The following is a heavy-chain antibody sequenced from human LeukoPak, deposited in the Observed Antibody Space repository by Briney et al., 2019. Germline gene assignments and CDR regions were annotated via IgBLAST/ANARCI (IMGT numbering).Heavy chain of an antibody. CDR2: ISAYNGNT. Sequence: ASVKVSCKASGYTFTGYYVHWVRQAPGQGLEWMGWISAYNGNTNYAQKLQGRVTMTTDTSTSTAYMELRSLRSDDTAVYYCARVGAYCGGDCYSGYWGQGTLVTVSS. D-gene: IGHD2-21*02. CDR1: GYTFTGYY. J-gene: IGHJ4*02. CDR3: ARVGAYCGGDCYSGY. V-gene: IGHV1-18*04.